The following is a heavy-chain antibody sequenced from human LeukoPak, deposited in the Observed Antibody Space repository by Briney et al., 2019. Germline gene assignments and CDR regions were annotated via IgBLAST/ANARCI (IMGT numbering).Heavy chain of an antibody. J-gene: IGHJ6*02. CDR2: IWYDGSNK. D-gene: IGHD6-13*01. CDR1: GFTFSSYG. Sequence: PGGSLRLSCAASGFTFSSYGMHWVRQAPGKGLEWVAVIWYDGSNKYYADSVKGRFTISRDNSKNTLYLQMNSLRAEDTAVYYCARDKEVGSRYYYYGMDVWGQGTTVTVSS. V-gene: IGHV3-33*01. CDR3: ARDKEVGSRYYYYGMDV.